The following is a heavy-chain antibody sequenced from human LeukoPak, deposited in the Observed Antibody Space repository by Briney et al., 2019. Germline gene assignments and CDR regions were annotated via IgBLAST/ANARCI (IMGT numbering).Heavy chain of an antibody. V-gene: IGHV3-21*01. Sequence: PGGSLRLSCAASGFTFSSYSMNWVRQAPGKGLEWVSSISGSSSYIYYADSVKGRFTISRDNAKNSLYLQMNSLRAEDTAVYYCARDSSRTAFDYWGQGTLVTVSS. J-gene: IGHJ4*02. CDR1: GFTFSSYS. CDR2: ISGSSSYI. D-gene: IGHD6-13*01. CDR3: ARDSSRTAFDY.